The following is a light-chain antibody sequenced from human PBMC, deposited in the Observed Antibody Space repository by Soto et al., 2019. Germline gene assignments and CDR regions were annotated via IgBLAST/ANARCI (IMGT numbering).Light chain of an antibody. Sequence: DIQLTQSPSFLSSSVGERVTITCRASQDISSYLAWYQQKPGKAPKLLIYAASNLQTGVASRFSGSGSGTESTLTISSLPPEDFATYYYQQFDSSPRTFGQGTKLEI. V-gene: IGKV1-9*01. J-gene: IGKJ2*01. CDR1: QDISSY. CDR3: QQFDSSPRT. CDR2: AAS.